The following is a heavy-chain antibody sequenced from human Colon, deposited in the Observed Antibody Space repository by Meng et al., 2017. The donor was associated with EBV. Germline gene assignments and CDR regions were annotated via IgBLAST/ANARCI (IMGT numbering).Heavy chain of an antibody. V-gene: IGHV4-34*01. D-gene: IGHD6-19*01. CDR2: INHSGST. CDR1: GGSLRGFY. CDR3: ARLYPPDQWLLTSDTSEY. Sequence: HVQLEELGRVVLKPSETPSLTCAVYGGSLRGFYLNWIRQPPGKGLEWIGEINHSGSTNYNPSLKSRVTISTDTSKNQFSLKVKSVTAADTAVYFCARLYPPDQWLLTSDTSEYWGQGTLVTVSS. J-gene: IGHJ4*02.